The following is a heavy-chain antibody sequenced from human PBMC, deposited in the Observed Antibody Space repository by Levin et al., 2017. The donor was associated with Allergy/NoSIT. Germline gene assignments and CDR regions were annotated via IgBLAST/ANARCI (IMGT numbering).Heavy chain of an antibody. D-gene: IGHD6-13*01. CDR3: TTYSSTWYYFDY. Sequence: GESLKISCAASGITFSNAWMSWARQAPGKGLEWVGRIKSNTDGGTTEYAAPVKVRFSISRDDSKNTLYLQMNSLKTEDTAVYFCTTYSSTWYYFDYWGQGTLVTVSS. J-gene: IGHJ4*02. V-gene: IGHV3-15*01. CDR1: GITFSNAW. CDR2: IKSNTDGGTT.